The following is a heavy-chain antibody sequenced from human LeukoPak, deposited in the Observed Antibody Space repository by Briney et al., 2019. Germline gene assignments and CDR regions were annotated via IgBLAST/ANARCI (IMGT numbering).Heavy chain of an antibody. CDR2: IKQDGSEK. Sequence: GGSLRLSCAASGFTFSSYWMHWVRQAPGKGLEWVANIKQDGSEKYYVDSVKGRFTISRDNAKNSLYLQMNSLRAEDTAVYYCARAVLRFPNWFDPWGQGTLVTVSS. J-gene: IGHJ5*02. CDR3: ARAVLRFPNWFDP. D-gene: IGHD3-3*01. V-gene: IGHV3-7*01. CDR1: GFTFSSYW.